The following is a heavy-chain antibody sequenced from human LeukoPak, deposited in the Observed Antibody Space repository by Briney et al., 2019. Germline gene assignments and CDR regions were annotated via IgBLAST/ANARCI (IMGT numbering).Heavy chain of an antibody. CDR2: IYYSGST. CDR1: GGSITSYY. CDR3: ARPKQYCGSGSCYPNTFDI. D-gene: IGHD2-15*01. V-gene: IGHV4-59*08. J-gene: IGHJ3*02. Sequence: ASETLSLTCIVSGGSITSYYWSWIRQPPGKGLEWIGYIYYSGSTNYNPSLKSRVTISVDTTKNQLSLRLTSVTAADTAAYYCARPKQYCGSGSCYPNTFDIWGRGTLVTVSS.